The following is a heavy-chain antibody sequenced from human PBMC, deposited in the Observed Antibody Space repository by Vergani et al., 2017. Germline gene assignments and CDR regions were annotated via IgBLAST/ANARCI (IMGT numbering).Heavy chain of an antibody. CDR2: IYPGDSEV. D-gene: IGHD3-10*01. J-gene: IGHJ4*02. Sequence: EKQLVQSGSETKKPGESLKISCQAFGYIFSNFWIGWVRQRPGRGLEWMGIIYPGDSEVKSNPTFRGQVIFSVDTSVNTAYIQWRSLQASDTATYFCACGGHGSENGGALQLWGQGTLVTVSS. CDR1: GYIFSNFW. V-gene: IGHV5-51*01. CDR3: ACGGHGSENGGALQL.